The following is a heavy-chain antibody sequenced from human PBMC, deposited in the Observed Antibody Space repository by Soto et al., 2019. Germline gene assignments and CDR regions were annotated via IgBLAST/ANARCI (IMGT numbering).Heavy chain of an antibody. Sequence: QVQLVESGGGVVQPGRSLRLSCAASGFTFSSYGMHWVRQAPGKGLEWVAVISYDGSNKYYADSVKGRFTIYRDNSKTTLYLQMNSLRAEDKAVYYCASGKGGYCSGGSCCLLAEYLQHWGEGNLVSVCS. V-gene: IGHV3-30*03. CDR1: GFTFSSYG. D-gene: IGHD2-15*01. CDR2: ISYDGSNK. J-gene: IGHJ1*01. CDR3: ASGKGGYCSGGSCCLLAEYLQH.